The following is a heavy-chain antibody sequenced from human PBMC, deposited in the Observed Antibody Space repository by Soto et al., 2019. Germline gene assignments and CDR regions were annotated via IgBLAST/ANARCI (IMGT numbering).Heavy chain of an antibody. CDR1: GFTFSSYW. J-gene: IGHJ4*02. CDR3: TRALTPRSTRYSSSSGY. V-gene: IGHV3-74*01. D-gene: IGHD6-6*01. Sequence: GSLRLSCAASGFTFSSYWVHWVRQAPGKGLVWVPRINSDGSSTSYADSVKGRFTISRDNAKNTLYLQMNSLRAEDTAVYYCTRALTPRSTRYSSSSGYWGQGTLVTVSS. CDR2: INSDGSST.